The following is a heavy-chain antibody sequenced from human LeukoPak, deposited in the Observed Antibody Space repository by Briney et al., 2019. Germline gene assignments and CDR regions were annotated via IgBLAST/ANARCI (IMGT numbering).Heavy chain of an antibody. D-gene: IGHD7-27*01. Sequence: PGGSLRLSCAASGFIFSSNWMYWVRQASGKGLEWVANINQDGSKIYYVDSVKGRFTISRDNAKTSLYLQMNSLRAEDTAVYFCATGNSLDYWGQGTLVTVSS. J-gene: IGHJ4*02. CDR2: INQDGSKI. V-gene: IGHV3-7*01. CDR1: GFIFSSNW. CDR3: ATGNSLDY.